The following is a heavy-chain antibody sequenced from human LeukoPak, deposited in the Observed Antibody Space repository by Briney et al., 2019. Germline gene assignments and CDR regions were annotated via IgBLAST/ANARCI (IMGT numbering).Heavy chain of an antibody. CDR1: GFTFDDYA. D-gene: IGHD5-18*01. CDR2: ISGDGGST. Sequence: GGSLRLSCAPSGFTFDDYAMHWVRQAPGKGLEWVSLISGDGGSTYYADSVKGRFTISRDNSKNSLYLQMNSLRTEDTALYYCASHEPNSYGSVYWGQGTLVTVSS. V-gene: IGHV3-43*02. CDR3: ASHEPNSYGSVY. J-gene: IGHJ4*02.